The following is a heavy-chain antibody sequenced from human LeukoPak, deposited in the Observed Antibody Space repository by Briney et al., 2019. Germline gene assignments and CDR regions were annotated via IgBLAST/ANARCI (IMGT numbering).Heavy chain of an antibody. Sequence: GASVKVSCKASGGTFSSYAISWVRQAPGQGLGWMGGIIPIFGTANYAQKFQGRVTITADESTSTAYMELSSLRSEDTAVYYCARNRMRSVDTALETPPDYWGQGTLVTVSS. CDR2: IIPIFGTA. CDR3: ARNRMRSVDTALETPPDY. D-gene: IGHD5-18*01. CDR1: GGTFSSYA. V-gene: IGHV1-69*13. J-gene: IGHJ4*02.